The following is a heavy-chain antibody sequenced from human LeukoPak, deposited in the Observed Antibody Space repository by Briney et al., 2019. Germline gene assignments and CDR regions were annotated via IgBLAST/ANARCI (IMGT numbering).Heavy chain of an antibody. CDR1: GYTFTSYD. D-gene: IGHD3-10*01. V-gene: IGHV1-8*01. CDR3: ARSGWWFGESNLPYYCYGMDV. Sequence: ASVKVSCKASGYTFTSYDINWVRQATGQGLEWMGWMNPNSGNTGYAQKFQGRVTMTRNTSISTAYMELSSLRSEDTAVYYCARSGWWFGESNLPYYCYGMDVWGQGTTVTVSS. CDR2: MNPNSGNT. J-gene: IGHJ6*02.